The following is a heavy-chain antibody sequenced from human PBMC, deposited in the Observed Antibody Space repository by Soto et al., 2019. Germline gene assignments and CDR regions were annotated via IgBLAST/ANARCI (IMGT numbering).Heavy chain of an antibody. CDR1: GFTSISAW. CDR2: IKSKADGGTT. Sequence: GCSLRIPCASSGFTSISAWMILFCKAPGKGLEWFGRIKSKADGGTTDYAASVKGRFTISRDDSKNTLYLQMNSLKTEDTAVYYCATGEAYDSSAYYPDAFDIWGQGTKVTVSS. D-gene: IGHD3-22*01. V-gene: IGHV3-15*07. CDR3: ATGEAYDSSAYYPDAFDI. J-gene: IGHJ3*02.